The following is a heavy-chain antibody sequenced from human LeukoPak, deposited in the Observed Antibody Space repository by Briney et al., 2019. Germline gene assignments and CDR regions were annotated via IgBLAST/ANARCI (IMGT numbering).Heavy chain of an antibody. CDR1: GYTFTSYY. V-gene: IGHV1-46*01. J-gene: IGHJ5*02. CDR3: ARELDIDILLWFGTRDSNWFDP. Sequence: ASVKVSCKASGYTFTSYYMHWVRQAPGQGLEWMGIINPSGGSTSYAQKFQGRVTMTRDTSTSTVYMELSSLRSEDTAVYYCARELDIDILLWFGTRDSNWFDPWGQGTLVTVSS. D-gene: IGHD3-10*01. CDR2: INPSGGST.